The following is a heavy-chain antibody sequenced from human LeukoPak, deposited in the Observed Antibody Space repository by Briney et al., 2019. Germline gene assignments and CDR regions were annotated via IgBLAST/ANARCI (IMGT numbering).Heavy chain of an antibody. J-gene: IGHJ4*02. CDR1: GFTFNSYA. Sequence: AGGSLRLSCAASGFTFNSYAMRWVRQALGKGREWVAVISYDGSNKYYADSVKGRFTISRDNSKNTLYLQMNSLRAEDTAVYYCARAGSTSFYYFDYWGQGTLVTVSS. CDR3: ARAGSTSFYYFDY. V-gene: IGHV3-30-3*01. D-gene: IGHD2-2*01. CDR2: ISYDGSNK.